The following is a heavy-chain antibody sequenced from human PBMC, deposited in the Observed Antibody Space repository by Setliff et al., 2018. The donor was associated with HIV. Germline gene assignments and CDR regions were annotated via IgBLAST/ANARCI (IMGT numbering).Heavy chain of an antibody. CDR1: GLRVSDAW. Sequence: GGSLRLSCAVSGLRVSDAWLSWVRQAPGKGLEWLARIKSETDGGTTDYAAPVKGRFTFSRDDSKNTVYLQMNSLKTEDTAVYYCATAPGYYDSSPFDWWGPGTLVTVSS. J-gene: IGHJ4*02. D-gene: IGHD3-22*01. CDR2: IKSETDGGTT. V-gene: IGHV3-15*01. CDR3: ATAPGYYDSSPFDW.